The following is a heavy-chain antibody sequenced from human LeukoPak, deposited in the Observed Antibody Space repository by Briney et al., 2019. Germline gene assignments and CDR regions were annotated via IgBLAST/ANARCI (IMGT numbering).Heavy chain of an antibody. CDR3: ARQYSDILTGYHRGELYWYFDL. CDR2: IYSSGST. V-gene: IGHV4-61*02. CDR1: GGSISSGSYY. Sequence: KPSETLSLTCTVSGGSISSGSYYWSWIRQPAGKGLEWIGRIYSSGSTNYNPSLKSRFTISLDTSKNQFSLKLSSVTAADTAVYYCARQYSDILTGYHRGELYWYFDLWGRGTLVTVSS. J-gene: IGHJ2*01. D-gene: IGHD3-9*01.